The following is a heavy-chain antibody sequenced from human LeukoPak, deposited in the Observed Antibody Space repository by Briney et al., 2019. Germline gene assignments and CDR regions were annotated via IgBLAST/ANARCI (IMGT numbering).Heavy chain of an antibody. CDR2: ISSDGDNT. J-gene: IGHJ4*02. CDR1: CFTFSIYS. CDR3: ARAGGSSSWYTDY. V-gene: IGHV3-64*02. D-gene: IGHD6-13*01. Sequence: PGGSLRLSCAASCFTFSIYSMHCVRQAPGKGLEYVSVISSDGDNTYYADSVKGRFTISRDNSKNTLYLQMGSLRAEDMAVYYCARAGGSSSWYTDYWGQGTLVTVSS.